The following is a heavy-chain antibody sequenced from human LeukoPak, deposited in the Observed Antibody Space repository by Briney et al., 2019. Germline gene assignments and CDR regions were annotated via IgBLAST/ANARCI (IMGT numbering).Heavy chain of an antibody. Sequence: SETLSLTCSVSGGSFSSSTYYWGWIRQPPGKGLEWIGTLYYTGSTYYNPSLKSRVTISVDTSKNQFSLKLSSVTAADTAVYYCARGGCSGGSCTDLDYWGQGTLVTVSS. V-gene: IGHV4-39*01. CDR2: LYYTGST. J-gene: IGHJ4*02. CDR1: GGSFSSSTYY. CDR3: ARGGCSGGSCTDLDY. D-gene: IGHD2-15*01.